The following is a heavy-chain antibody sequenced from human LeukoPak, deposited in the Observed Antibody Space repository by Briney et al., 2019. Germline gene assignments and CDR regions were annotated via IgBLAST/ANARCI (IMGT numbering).Heavy chain of an antibody. Sequence: ASVKVSCKVSGYTLTELSMHWVRQAPGKGLEWMGGFDPEDGETIYAQKFQGRVTMTEDTSTDTAYMELSSPRSEDTAVYYCATDWRGAMVISFGYWGQGTLVTVFS. CDR3: ATDWRGAMVISFGY. V-gene: IGHV1-24*01. CDR2: FDPEDGET. D-gene: IGHD5-18*01. CDR1: GYTLTELS. J-gene: IGHJ4*02.